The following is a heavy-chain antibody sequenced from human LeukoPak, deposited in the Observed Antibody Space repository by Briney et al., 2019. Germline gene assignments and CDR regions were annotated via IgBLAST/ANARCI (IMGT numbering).Heavy chain of an antibody. CDR3: ARFRYSGYDYFDY. CDR1: GFTFSSYE. V-gene: IGHV3-48*03. D-gene: IGHD5-12*01. J-gene: IGHJ4*02. Sequence: GGSLRLSCAASGFTFSSYEMNWVRQAPGKGLEWVSSISSSGSSINYADSVKGRFTISRDNANNSLYLQLNSLRAEDTPVYYCARFRYSGYDYFDYWGQGTLVTVSS. CDR2: ISSSGSSI.